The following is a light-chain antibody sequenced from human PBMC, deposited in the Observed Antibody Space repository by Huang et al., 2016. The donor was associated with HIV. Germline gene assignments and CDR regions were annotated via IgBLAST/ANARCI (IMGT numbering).Light chain of an antibody. J-gene: IGKJ1*01. CDR1: QNILNSYTNKNY. Sequence: DIVMTQSPDSLAVSLGERATITCKSSQNILNSYTNKNYLAWYQKKSGHPPRLLIYWASTREAGVPERFSGSGSGTDFTLTINGLQSEDMAFYYCHQYYETPGTFGQGTQVEIK. V-gene: IGKV4-1*01. CDR2: WAS. CDR3: HQYYETPGT.